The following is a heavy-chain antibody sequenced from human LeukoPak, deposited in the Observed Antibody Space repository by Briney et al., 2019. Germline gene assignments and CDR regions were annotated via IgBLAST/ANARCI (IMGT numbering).Heavy chain of an antibody. Sequence: ASVKVSCKASGGTFSSYAISWVRQAPGPGLEWMGGIIPIFGTANYAQKFQGRVTITADESTSTAYMELSSLRSEDTAVYYCARDRDCSGGSCYSPDYGMDVWGKGTTVTVSS. J-gene: IGHJ6*04. CDR1: GGTFSSYA. CDR3: ARDRDCSGGSCYSPDYGMDV. CDR2: IIPIFGTA. V-gene: IGHV1-69*01. D-gene: IGHD2-15*01.